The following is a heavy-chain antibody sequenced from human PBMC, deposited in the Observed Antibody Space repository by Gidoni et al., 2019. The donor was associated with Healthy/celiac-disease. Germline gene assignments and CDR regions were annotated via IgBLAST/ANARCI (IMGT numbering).Heavy chain of an antibody. Sequence: QVQLVQSXXXVKKTGSSVKVSCKASGSTLSSYAISCVRKAPGQGLEWMGGIIPIFGIANYAQNFQGRVTITADKSTSTAYMELSSLRSEDTAVYYCARGGDYGGNSDAFDIWGQGTMVXVSS. V-gene: IGHV1-69*17. D-gene: IGHD4-17*01. J-gene: IGHJ3*02. CDR1: GSTLSSYA. CDR2: IIPIFGIA. CDR3: ARGGDYGGNSDAFDI.